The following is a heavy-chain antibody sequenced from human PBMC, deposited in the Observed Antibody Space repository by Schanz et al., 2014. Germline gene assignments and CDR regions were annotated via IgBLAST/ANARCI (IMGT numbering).Heavy chain of an antibody. CDR2: TSHDGSFT. D-gene: IGHD6-13*01. V-gene: IGHV3-74*01. J-gene: IGHJ4*02. CDR3: ARDPDPPIAAKGQNFDY. CDR1: GFTFSDSW. Sequence: VQLVESGGGVVQPGRSLRLSCAASGFTFSDSWMHWVRQAPGKGLVWVSRTSHDGSFTTFADSVKGRFTISRDNAKKSLFLQLNSLRPEDTAVYYCARDPDPPIAAKGQNFDYWGQGTLVAVSS.